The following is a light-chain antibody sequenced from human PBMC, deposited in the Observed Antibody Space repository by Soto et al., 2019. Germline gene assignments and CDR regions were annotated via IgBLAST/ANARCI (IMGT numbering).Light chain of an antibody. J-gene: IGKJ2*01. CDR3: QQRSNWPPFT. CDR2: DAS. CDR1: QSVSTY. Sequence: EIVLTQSPAALSLSPGDRATLSCRASQSVSTYLACYQQKPGQAPRLLIYDASNRATGIPARFSGSGSGTDFTLTISSLLPEDFALYYCQQRSNWPPFTFGQGTKLEIK. V-gene: IGKV3-11*01.